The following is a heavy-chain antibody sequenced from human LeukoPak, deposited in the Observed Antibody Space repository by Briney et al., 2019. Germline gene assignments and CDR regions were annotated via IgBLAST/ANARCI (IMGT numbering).Heavy chain of an antibody. CDR3: ARVKYDYVWGSYRHHFDY. CDR2: IYHSGST. V-gene: IGHV4-30-2*01. CDR1: VGSISSGGSS. Sequence: SQTLSLTCAVSVGSISSGGSSWSWIRQPPGKGLEWFGYIYHSGSTYYNPSLKSRATISVDRSKNQFSLKLSSVTAADTAVYYCARVKYDYVWGSYRHHFDYWGQGTLVTVSS. J-gene: IGHJ4*02. D-gene: IGHD3-16*02.